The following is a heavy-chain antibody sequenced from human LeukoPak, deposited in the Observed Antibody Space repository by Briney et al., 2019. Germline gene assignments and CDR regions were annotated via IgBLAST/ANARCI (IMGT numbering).Heavy chain of an antibody. V-gene: IGHV1-24*01. CDR1: GYTLTELS. D-gene: IGHD3-22*01. CDR3: ATAYRLNYYDSSGYPYDY. Sequence: ASVKVSCKASGYTLTELSMHWVRQAPGKGLEWMGGFDPEDGETIYAQKFQGRVTMTEDTSTDTAYMELSSLRSEDTAVYYCATAYRLNYYDSSGYPYDYWGQGTLVTVSS. CDR2: FDPEDGET. J-gene: IGHJ4*02.